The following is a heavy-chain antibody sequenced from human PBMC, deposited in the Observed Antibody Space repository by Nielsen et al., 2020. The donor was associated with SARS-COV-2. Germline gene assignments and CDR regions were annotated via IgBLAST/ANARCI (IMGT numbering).Heavy chain of an antibody. D-gene: IGHD3-10*01. CDR1: GFTFSTYP. V-gene: IGHV3-30*04. CDR2: ISYDRSNK. CDR3: ARGSGMGV. Sequence: GESLKISCAASGFTFSTYPMHWVRQAPGKGLEWVAVISYDRSNKYSADSVKGRFTISRDNSKNTLYLQMNSLRADDTARYYCARGSGMGVWGQGTTVTVSS. J-gene: IGHJ6*02.